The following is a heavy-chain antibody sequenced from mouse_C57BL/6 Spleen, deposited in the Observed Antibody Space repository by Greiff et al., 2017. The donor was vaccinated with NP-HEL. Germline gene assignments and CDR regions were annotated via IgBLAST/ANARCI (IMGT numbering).Heavy chain of an antibody. J-gene: IGHJ2*01. V-gene: IGHV5-17*01. CDR3: ASGVITYYFDY. CDR1: GFTFSDYG. CDR2: ISSGSSTI. D-gene: IGHD1-1*01. Sequence: EVKVVESGGGLVKPGGSLKLSCAASGFTFSDYGMHWVRQAPEKGLEWVAYISSGSSTIYYADTVKGRFTISRDNAKNTLFLHMTSLRSEDTALYYCASGVITYYFDYWGQGTTLTVSS.